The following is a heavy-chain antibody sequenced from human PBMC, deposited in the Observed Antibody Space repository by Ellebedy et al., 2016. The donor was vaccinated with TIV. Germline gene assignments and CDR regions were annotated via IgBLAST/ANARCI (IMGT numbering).Heavy chain of an antibody. J-gene: IGHJ4*02. CDR2: IYYTGST. D-gene: IGHD6-13*01. CDR3: ARVRAAAGMAHFDN. CDR1: GGSIRSYY. Sequence: MPSETLSLTCTVSGGSIRSYYWSWIRQSPGKGLNWIGYIYYTGSTNYNPSLKSRVTISVDTSKNQFSRKQRSVTAADTAVYYCARVRAAAGMAHFDNWGQGTLVTVSS. V-gene: IGHV4-59*01.